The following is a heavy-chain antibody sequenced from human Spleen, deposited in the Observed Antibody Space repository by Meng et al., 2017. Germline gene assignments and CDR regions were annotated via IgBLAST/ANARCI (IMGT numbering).Heavy chain of an antibody. CDR2: IYYSGST. J-gene: IGHJ5*02. CDR1: GGSFSGYY. V-gene: IGHV4-34*01. CDR3: ARERVADTPMGLYNWFDP. Sequence: SETLSLTCAVYGGSFSGYYWGWIRQPPGKGLEWIGSIYYSGSTYYNPSLQSRVTISVDTSKNQFSLKLSSVTAADTAVYYCARERVADTPMGLYNWFDPWGQGTLVTVSS. D-gene: IGHD5-18*01.